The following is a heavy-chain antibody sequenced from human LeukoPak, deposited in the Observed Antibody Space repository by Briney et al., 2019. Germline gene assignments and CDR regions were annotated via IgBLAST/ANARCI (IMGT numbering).Heavy chain of an antibody. D-gene: IGHD6-13*01. V-gene: IGHV3-48*01. CDR1: GFTFSRHS. CDR3: ARWGDSSSWYSLSGYFDY. J-gene: IGHJ4*02. Sequence: GGSLRLSCVDSGFTFSRHSMNWVRQAPGKGLEWVSYINGGGSPIYYADSVKGRFTISRDNSKNTLYLQMNSLRAEDTAVYYCARWGDSSSWYSLSGYFDYWGQGTLVTVSS. CDR2: INGGGSPI.